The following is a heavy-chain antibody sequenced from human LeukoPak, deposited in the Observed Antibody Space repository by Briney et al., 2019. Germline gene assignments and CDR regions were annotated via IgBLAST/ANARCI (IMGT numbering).Heavy chain of an antibody. CDR3: ARKGRYCSGGSCYSGIYYYYGMDV. CDR1: GFTFSSYA. J-gene: IGHJ6*02. D-gene: IGHD2-15*01. CDR2: ISNDGSSK. V-gene: IGHV3-30-3*01. Sequence: PGGSLRLSCAASGFTFSSYAMHWVRQAPGKGLEWVAVISNDGSSKYSADSVKGRFTISRDNSKKTLYLQMNSLRAEDTAVYYCARKGRYCSGGSCYSGIYYYYGMDVWGQGTTVTVSS.